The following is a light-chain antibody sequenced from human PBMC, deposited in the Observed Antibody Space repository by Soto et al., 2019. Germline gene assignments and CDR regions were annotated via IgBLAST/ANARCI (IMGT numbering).Light chain of an antibody. J-gene: IGLJ3*02. CDR2: EVS. CDR1: SSDVGGYNY. Sequence: QSALTQPASVSGSPGQSITISCTGTSSDVGGYNYVSWYQQHPGKAPKLMIYEVSNRPSGVSNRFSRSKSGNTASLTISGLQAEDEADYYCSSYTSSSTVFGGRTKLTVL. V-gene: IGLV2-14*01. CDR3: SSYTSSSTV.